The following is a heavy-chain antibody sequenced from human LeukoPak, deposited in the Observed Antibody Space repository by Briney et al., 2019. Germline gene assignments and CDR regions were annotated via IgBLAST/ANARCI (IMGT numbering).Heavy chain of an antibody. V-gene: IGHV1-18*01. D-gene: IGHD6-13*01. CDR2: ISAYNGNT. Sequence: ASVTVSCKASGYTFTSYGISWVRQAPGQGLEWMGWISAYNGNTSYAQKLQGRVTMTTDTSTSTAYMELSSLRSEDTAVYYCASRASWYDAFDIWGQGTMVTVSS. CDR3: ASRASWYDAFDI. CDR1: GYTFTSYG. J-gene: IGHJ3*02.